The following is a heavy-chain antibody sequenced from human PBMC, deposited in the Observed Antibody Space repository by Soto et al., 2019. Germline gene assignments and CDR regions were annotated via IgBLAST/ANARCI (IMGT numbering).Heavy chain of an antibody. CDR3: SRARWYDAFDV. V-gene: IGHV4-38-2*01. CDR1: GFFISSGNY. CDR2: TFHGGNT. J-gene: IGHJ3*01. Sequence: PSETLSVTCAVSGFFISSGNYWGWIRKPPGKGLEWIGSTFHGGNTYYNPSLNSRVTISVDMSKNQFSLQLNSVTAADTAVYYCSRARWYDAFDVWGQGTVVTVSS. D-gene: IGHD2-15*01.